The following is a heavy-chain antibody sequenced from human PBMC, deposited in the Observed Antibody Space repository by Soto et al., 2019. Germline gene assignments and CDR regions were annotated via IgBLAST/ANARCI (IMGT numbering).Heavy chain of an antibody. D-gene: IGHD6-13*01. CDR2: IYYSGST. Sequence: QLQLQESGPGLVKPSETLSLTCTVSGGSISSSSYYWGWIRQPPGKGLEWIGSIYYSGSTYYNPSLKSRVTISVDTSKNQFSLKLSSVTAADTAVYYCARQEPPEAADYSSSWRYWGQGTLVTVSS. J-gene: IGHJ4*02. CDR1: GGSISSSSYY. CDR3: ARQEPPEAADYSSSWRY. V-gene: IGHV4-39*01.